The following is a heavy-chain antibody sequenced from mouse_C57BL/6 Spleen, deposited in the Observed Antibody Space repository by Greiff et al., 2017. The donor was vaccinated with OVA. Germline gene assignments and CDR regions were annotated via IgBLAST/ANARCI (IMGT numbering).Heavy chain of an antibody. D-gene: IGHD2-3*01. Sequence: EVHLVESGGGLVQPGGSLKLSCAASGFTFSDYYMSWVRQTPEKRLEWVAYISNGGGSTYYPDTVKGRFTISRDNAKNTLYLQMSRLKSEDTAMYYCARHDGYYFDYWGQGTTLTVSS. CDR3: ARHDGYYFDY. J-gene: IGHJ2*01. V-gene: IGHV5-12*01. CDR2: ISNGGGST. CDR1: GFTFSDYY.